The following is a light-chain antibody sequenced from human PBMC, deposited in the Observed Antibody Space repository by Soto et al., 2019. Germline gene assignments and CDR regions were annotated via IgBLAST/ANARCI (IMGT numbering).Light chain of an antibody. CDR3: QQCGSSPS. J-gene: IGKJ4*01. Sequence: EIVLPQSPGTLSLSPGERATLSCRASQSVSSSYLAWYQQKPGQAPRLLIYVASSRATRIPDRFSGSGSGTAFTLAISRLEPEDFAVYYCQQCGSSPSFGGGTKVEI. CDR2: VAS. V-gene: IGKV3-20*01. CDR1: QSVSSSY.